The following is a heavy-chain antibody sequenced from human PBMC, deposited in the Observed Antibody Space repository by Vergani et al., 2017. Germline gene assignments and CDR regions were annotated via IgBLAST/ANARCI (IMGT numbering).Heavy chain of an antibody. CDR2: ISSSSSTI. J-gene: IGHJ6*03. V-gene: IGHV3-48*01. Sequence: EVQLVESGGGLVQPGGSLRLSCAASGFTFSSYSMNWVRQAPGKGLEWVSYISSSSSTIYYADSVKGRFTISRDNAKNSLYLQMNSLRAEDTAVYYCAKARLRDYYYYMDVWGKGTTVTVSS. CDR1: GFTFSSYS. CDR3: AKARLRDYYYYMDV.